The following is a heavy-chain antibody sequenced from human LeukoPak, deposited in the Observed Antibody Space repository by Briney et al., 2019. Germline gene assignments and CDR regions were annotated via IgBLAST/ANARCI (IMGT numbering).Heavy chain of an antibody. CDR1: GFTLSSYG. J-gene: IGHJ4*02. V-gene: IGHV3-30*18. CDR3: AKDDCGGDCYRCAY. CDR2: ITRDGSNK. Sequence: GRSLRLSCTASGFTLSSYGMHWVRQAPGKGLEWVAVITRDGSNKRYGDSVKGRFTISRDNSKNTLYLEMNSLRAEDTAVYYCAKDDCGGDCYRCAYWGQGTLVTVSS. D-gene: IGHD2-21*02.